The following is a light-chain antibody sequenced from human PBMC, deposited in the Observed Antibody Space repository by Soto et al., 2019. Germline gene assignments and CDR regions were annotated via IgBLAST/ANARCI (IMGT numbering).Light chain of an antibody. V-gene: IGKV1-9*01. CDR1: QGISSD. CDR2: AAS. CDR3: QQVKSYPWT. J-gene: IGKJ1*01. Sequence: DIQLTQSPSFLAASVGDRVTITCRVSQGISSDLAWYQQRPGKAPKLLIYAASTLQSGVPSRFSGSGSGTEFTLTISSLQPEDFATYYCQQVKSYPWTFGQGTMVEI.